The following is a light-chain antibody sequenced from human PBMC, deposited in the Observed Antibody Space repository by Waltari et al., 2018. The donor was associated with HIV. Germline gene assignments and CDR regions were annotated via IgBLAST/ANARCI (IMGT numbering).Light chain of an antibody. J-gene: IGKJ5*01. CDR1: HTISDW. CDR2: RAA. Sequence: DIQMTQSPSTLAAFVGDRVTITCRASHTISDWLAWYQQKPGKVPKLLIYRAATLERGVPSRFSGSRSGTEFTLTITDLQPDDFATYYCQQYNTDPSFGQGTRLE. V-gene: IGKV1-5*03. CDR3: QQYNTDPS.